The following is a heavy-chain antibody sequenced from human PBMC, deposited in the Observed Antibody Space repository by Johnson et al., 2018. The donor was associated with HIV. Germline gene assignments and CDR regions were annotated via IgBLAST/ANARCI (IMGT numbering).Heavy chain of an antibody. J-gene: IGHJ3*02. Sequence: VQLVESGGGLVQPGRSLRLSCAASGFTFDDYGMTWVRQAPGKGLEWVSRINWNGAITAYADSVKGRFTISRDNAKNSLYLQMNSLRAEDTALYYCARDQYSTSDDDAFDIWGQGTMVTVSS. D-gene: IGHD6-6*01. CDR1: GFTFDDYG. CDR2: INWNGAIT. V-gene: IGHV3-20*04. CDR3: ARDQYSTSDDDAFDI.